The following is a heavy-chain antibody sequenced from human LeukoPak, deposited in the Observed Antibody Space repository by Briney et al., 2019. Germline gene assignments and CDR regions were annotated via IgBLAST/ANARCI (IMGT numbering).Heavy chain of an antibody. Sequence: PSETLSLTCTVSGGSISIYYWSWIRQPPGKGLEWIGYIYYSGSTNYNASLTNRVTISVDTSKNQFSLKLSSVTAADAAVYYCAREVGYCSGGSCYSYFDYWGQGTLVTVSS. J-gene: IGHJ4*02. CDR3: AREVGYCSGGSCYSYFDY. CDR1: GGSISIYY. CDR2: IYYSGST. D-gene: IGHD2-15*01. V-gene: IGHV4-59*01.